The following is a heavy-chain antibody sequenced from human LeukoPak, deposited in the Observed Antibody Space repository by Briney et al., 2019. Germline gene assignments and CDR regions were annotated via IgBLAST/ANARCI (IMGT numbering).Heavy chain of an antibody. V-gene: IGHV3-7*01. D-gene: IGHD1-1*01. J-gene: IGHJ6*03. CDR2: ITQDGSEK. Sequence: GGSLRLSCAASGFTFSSYWMSWVRQAPGKGLEWVANITQDGSEKYYVDSVKGRFTISRDNAKNSLYLQMNSLRAEDTAVYYCARPRPGYYMDVWGKGTTVTVSS. CDR1: GFTFSSYW. CDR3: ARPRPGYYMDV.